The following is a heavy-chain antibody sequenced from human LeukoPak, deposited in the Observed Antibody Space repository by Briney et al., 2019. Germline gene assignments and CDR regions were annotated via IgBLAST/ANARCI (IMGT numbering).Heavy chain of an antibody. D-gene: IGHD5-18*01. Sequence: ASVKVSCKVSGYTLTELSMHWVRQAPGKGLEWMGGFDPEDGETIYAQKFQGRVTMTEDTSTDTAYMELSSLRSEDTAVYYCATPGYSYGGKGIAFDIWGQGTMVTVSS. CDR2: FDPEDGET. V-gene: IGHV1-24*01. J-gene: IGHJ3*02. CDR1: GYTLTELS. CDR3: ATPGYSYGGKGIAFDI.